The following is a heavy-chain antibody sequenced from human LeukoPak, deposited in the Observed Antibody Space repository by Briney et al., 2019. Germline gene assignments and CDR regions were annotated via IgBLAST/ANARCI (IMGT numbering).Heavy chain of an antibody. CDR3: ARGQYGDPLDY. Sequence: KTSETLSLTCTVSGGSISSYYWSWIRQPPGKGLEWIGEINHSGSTNYNPSLKSRVTISVDTSKNQFSLKLSSVTAADTAVYYCARGQYGDPLDYWGQGTLVTVSS. J-gene: IGHJ4*02. CDR1: GGSISSYY. V-gene: IGHV4-34*01. CDR2: INHSGST. D-gene: IGHD4-17*01.